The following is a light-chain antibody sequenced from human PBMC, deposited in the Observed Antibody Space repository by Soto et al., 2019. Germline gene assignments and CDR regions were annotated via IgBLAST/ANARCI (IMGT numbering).Light chain of an antibody. V-gene: IGLV2-14*03. Sequence: QSALTQPASVSGSPGQSITISCTGTSSDVGGYNFVSWYQQHPGKAPKLMIYAVSNRPSGVSNRFSGSKSGNTASLTISGLQPEDDADYYCSSYRSTTPYVFGTGTKLTVL. CDR1: SSDVGGYNF. CDR3: SSYRSTTPYV. J-gene: IGLJ1*01. CDR2: AVS.